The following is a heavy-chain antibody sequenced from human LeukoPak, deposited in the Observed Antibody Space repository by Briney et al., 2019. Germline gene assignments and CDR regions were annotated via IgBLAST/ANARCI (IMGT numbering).Heavy chain of an antibody. CDR3: ARSALKPYYYDSSGYYRPFDP. Sequence: ASVKVSCKASGYTFTGYYMHWVRQAPGQGLEWMGWINPNSGGTNYAQKSQGRVTMTRNTSISTAYMELSSLRPEDTAVYYCARSALKPYYYDSSGYYRPFDPWGQGTLVTVSS. D-gene: IGHD3-22*01. V-gene: IGHV1-2*02. CDR1: GYTFTGYY. J-gene: IGHJ5*02. CDR2: INPNSGGT.